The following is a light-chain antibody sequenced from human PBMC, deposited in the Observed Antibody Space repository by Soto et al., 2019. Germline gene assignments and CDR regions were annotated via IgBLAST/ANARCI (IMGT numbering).Light chain of an antibody. Sequence: EMVMTQSPATLSVPPGERVTLSCRASESVHRNLAWYQQKPGQGPSLLIYYASTRATGVPDRFTGSGSGTEFTLTISSLQSEDFGVYHCQHYSNWPPTFGPGTKVEIK. V-gene: IGKV3-15*01. CDR1: ESVHRN. J-gene: IGKJ3*01. CDR3: QHYSNWPPT. CDR2: YAS.